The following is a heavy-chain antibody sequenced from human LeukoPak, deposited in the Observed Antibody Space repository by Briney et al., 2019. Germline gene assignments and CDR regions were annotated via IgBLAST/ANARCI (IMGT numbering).Heavy chain of an antibody. V-gene: IGHV1-3*01. CDR3: ARADFNIAVAVFDP. CDR2: INAGNGNT. J-gene: IGHJ5*02. D-gene: IGHD6-19*01. CDR1: GYTFTSYA. Sequence: ASVEVSCKASGYTFTSYAMHWVRQAPGQRLEWMGWINAGNGNTKYSQKFQGRVTITRDTSASTAYMELSSLRSEDTAVYYCARADFNIAVAVFDPWGQGTLVTVSS.